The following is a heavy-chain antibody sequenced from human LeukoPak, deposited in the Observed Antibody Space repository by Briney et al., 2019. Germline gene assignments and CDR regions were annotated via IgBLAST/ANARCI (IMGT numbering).Heavy chain of an antibody. CDR3: AKDLHMISRKGDAFDI. CDR1: GFTFSSYA. Sequence: GGSLRLSCAASGFTFSSYAMSWVRQAPGNGLEWVSAISGSGGSTYYADSVKGRFTISRGNSKNTLYLQMNSLRAEDTAVYYCAKDLHMISRKGDAFDIWGQGTMVTVSS. V-gene: IGHV3-23*01. CDR2: ISGSGGST. D-gene: IGHD3-22*01. J-gene: IGHJ3*02.